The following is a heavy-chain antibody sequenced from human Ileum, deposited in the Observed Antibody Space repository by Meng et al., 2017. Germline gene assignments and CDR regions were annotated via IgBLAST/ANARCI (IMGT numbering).Heavy chain of an antibody. CDR2: INAGNGNI. CDR3: ARENDNWNYFDY. J-gene: IGHJ4*02. Sequence: QVQLVKSGTEVKKVGASVKVSCPASGYTFRNYPLHWVRQAPGQRPEWMGWINAGNGNIKISQKFQGRITITSDTSATAYMELSSLRSEDTAVYFCARENDNWNYFDYWGQGSLLTVSS. CDR1: GYTFRNYP. D-gene: IGHD1-1*01. V-gene: IGHV1-3*01.